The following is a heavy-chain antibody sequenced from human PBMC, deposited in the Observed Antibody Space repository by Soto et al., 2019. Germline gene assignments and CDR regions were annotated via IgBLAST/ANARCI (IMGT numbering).Heavy chain of an antibody. D-gene: IGHD4-17*01. CDR3: AKIHYGDYSDFDY. CDR1: GFTFSSYA. CDR2: ISGSGGST. Sequence: EVQLLESGGGLVQPGGSLRLSCAASGFTFSSYAMSWVRQAPGKGLEWVSAISGSGGSTYYADSVKGRFTISRDNSKNTLYLQMNSLRAEVTAVYYSAKIHYGDYSDFDYWGQGTLVTVSS. J-gene: IGHJ4*02. V-gene: IGHV3-23*01.